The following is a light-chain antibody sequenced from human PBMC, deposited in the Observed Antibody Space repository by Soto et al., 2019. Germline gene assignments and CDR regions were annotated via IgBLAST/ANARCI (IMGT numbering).Light chain of an antibody. CDR1: QSVSSN. J-gene: IGKJ1*01. CDR2: GAS. Sequence: EIVMTQSPATLSVYQGERATLSCRASQSVSSNLAWYQQKPGQAPRLLIYGASTRATGIPARFSGSGSGTEFTLTISSLQSEDFAVYYCQQYNNWRTFGQGTKVDIK. CDR3: QQYNNWRT. V-gene: IGKV3-15*01.